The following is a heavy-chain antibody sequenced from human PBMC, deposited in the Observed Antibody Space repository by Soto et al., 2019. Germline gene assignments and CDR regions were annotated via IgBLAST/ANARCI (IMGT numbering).Heavy chain of an antibody. J-gene: IGHJ6*02. CDR2: VYYSGTT. Sequence: SETLSLTCTVSGGSISNFYWMWLRQAPGKGLEWIGFVYYSGTTDYNPSLKSRVTISVDTSKDQFSLNLRSVNAADSAVYYCARGKLELSSYGLHVSGPGTTVTV. CDR1: GGSISNFY. D-gene: IGHD1-7*01. V-gene: IGHV4-59*01. CDR3: ARGKLELSSYGLHV.